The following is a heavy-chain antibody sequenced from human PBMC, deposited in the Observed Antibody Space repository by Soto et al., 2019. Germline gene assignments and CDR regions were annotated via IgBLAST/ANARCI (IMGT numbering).Heavy chain of an antibody. J-gene: IGHJ4*02. CDR2: IYYSGST. D-gene: IGHD3-22*01. CDR3: GNYYDNSGYSNYFDY. Sequence: SETLSLTCTVSGGSISSSSYYWGWIRQPPGKGLEWIGSIYYSGSTYYNPSLKSRVTISVDTSKNQFSLKLSSVTAADTAVYYCGNYYDNSGYSNYFDYWGQGTLVTVSS. V-gene: IGHV4-39*01. CDR1: GGSISSSSYY.